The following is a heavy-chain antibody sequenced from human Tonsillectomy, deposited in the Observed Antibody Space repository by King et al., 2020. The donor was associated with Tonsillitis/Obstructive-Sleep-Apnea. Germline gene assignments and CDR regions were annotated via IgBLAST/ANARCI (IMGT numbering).Heavy chain of an antibody. D-gene: IGHD6-13*01. CDR3: AKGAAGGTEYYFDY. Sequence: VQLVESGGGLVRPGRSLRLSCAASGFNFDDYAMHWVRQAPGKGLEWVSGISWNSGSICYADSVKGRFTISRDNAKNSLYLQMNSLRVEDTALYYCAKGAAGGTEYYFDYWGQGTLVTVSS. CDR1: GFNFDDYA. CDR2: ISWNSGSI. V-gene: IGHV3-9*01. J-gene: IGHJ4*02.